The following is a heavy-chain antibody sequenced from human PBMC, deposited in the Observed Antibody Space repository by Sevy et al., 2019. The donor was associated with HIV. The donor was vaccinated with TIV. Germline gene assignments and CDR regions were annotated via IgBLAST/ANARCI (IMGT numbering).Heavy chain of an antibody. D-gene: IGHD2-15*01. Sequence: ASVKVSCKASGYTFTSYGISWVRQAPGLGLEWMGWISAYNGNTNYAQKLQGRVTMTTDTSTSTAYMELRSLRSDDTAVYYCARERVYCSGGSCYRDFLDYWGQGTLVTVSS. J-gene: IGHJ4*02. V-gene: IGHV1-18*01. CDR2: ISAYNGNT. CDR3: ARERVYCSGGSCYRDFLDY. CDR1: GYTFTSYG.